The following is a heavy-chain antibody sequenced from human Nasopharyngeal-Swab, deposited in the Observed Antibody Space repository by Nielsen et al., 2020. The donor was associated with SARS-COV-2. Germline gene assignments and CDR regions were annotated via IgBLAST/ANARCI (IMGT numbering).Heavy chain of an antibody. CDR2: VNQDGSRT. CDR1: GFIFSKYW. J-gene: IGHJ4*02. Sequence: GESLKISCVTSGFIFSKYWMHWVRQAPGKGLVWVSRVNQDGSRTDYADSVRGRFTISRDNAKNTLYLQMNSLRVEETAVYYCVKHQGSSSDQWGQGTLVTVSS. CDR3: VKHQGSSSDQ. V-gene: IGHV3-74*01.